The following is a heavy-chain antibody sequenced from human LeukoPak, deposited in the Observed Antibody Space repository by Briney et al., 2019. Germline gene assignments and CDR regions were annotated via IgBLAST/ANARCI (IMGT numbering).Heavy chain of an antibody. CDR3: ASDQVGFGELLYDY. Sequence: GASVKVSCKASGYTFTSYAMHWVRQAPGQRLEWMGWINAGNGNTKYSQKFQGRVTITRDTSASTGYMELSSLRSEETAVYYCASDQVGFGELLYDYWGQGTLVTVSS. CDR2: INAGNGNT. J-gene: IGHJ4*02. CDR1: GYTFTSYA. V-gene: IGHV1-3*01. D-gene: IGHD3-10*01.